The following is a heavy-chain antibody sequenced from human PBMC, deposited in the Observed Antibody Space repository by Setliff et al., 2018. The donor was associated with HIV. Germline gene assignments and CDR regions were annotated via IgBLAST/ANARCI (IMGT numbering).Heavy chain of an antibody. D-gene: IGHD4-17*01. V-gene: IGHV4-38-2*02. CDR2: IYHSGAT. CDR3: ARHSPVTTEDYMDV. J-gene: IGHJ6*03. CDR1: GDSVTTPYY. Sequence: PSETLSLTCTLSGDSVTTPYYWGWIRQPPGKGLEWVGSIYHSGATYFTPSLKSRVTLSVDTSKNQFFLRLTSVSAADTGLYFCARHSPVTTEDYMDVWGKGTTVTVSS.